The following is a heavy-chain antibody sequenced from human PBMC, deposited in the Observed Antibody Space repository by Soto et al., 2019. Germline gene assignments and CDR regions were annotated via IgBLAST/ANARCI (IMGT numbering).Heavy chain of an antibody. CDR1: GYTFTSYG. CDR2: ISTYNGNT. D-gene: IGHD6-6*01. J-gene: IGHJ4*02. Sequence: QVQLVQSGAEVKKPGASVKVSCKASGYTFTSYGISWVRQAPRQGLEWMGWISTYNGNTNYAQELQRSVTMTTDTSTSTAYMELRSLRSDDTALYYCARSHEYSRSAGPVDYWGQGTLVTVSS. V-gene: IGHV1-18*04. CDR3: ARSHEYSRSAGPVDY.